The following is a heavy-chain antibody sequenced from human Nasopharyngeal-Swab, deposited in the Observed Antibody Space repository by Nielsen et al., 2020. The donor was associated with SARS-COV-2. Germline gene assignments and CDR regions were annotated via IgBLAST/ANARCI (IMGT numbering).Heavy chain of an antibody. J-gene: IGHJ4*02. D-gene: IGHD3-16*01. Sequence: WIRQPPGKGLEWVSGISGSGGVTTYADSVKGRFTISRDNSKNTLYLQMNSLRAEDTAAYYCGGVDFDSWGQGTLVTVSS. CDR2: ISGSGGVT. V-gene: IGHV3-23*01. CDR3: GGVDFDS.